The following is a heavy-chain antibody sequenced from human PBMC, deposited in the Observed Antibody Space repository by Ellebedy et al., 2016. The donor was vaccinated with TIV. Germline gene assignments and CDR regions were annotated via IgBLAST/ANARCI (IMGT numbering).Heavy chain of an antibody. J-gene: IGHJ4*02. CDR3: AREDTAMVTDY. V-gene: IGHV4-34*01. CDR2: INHSGST. Sequence: MLSETLSLTCAVYGGSFSGYYSSWIRQPPGKGLEWIGEINHSGSTNYNPSLKSRVTLSVDTSKNQFSLKLSSVTAADTAVYYCAREDTAMVTDYWGQGTLVTVSS. D-gene: IGHD5-18*01. CDR1: GGSFSGYY.